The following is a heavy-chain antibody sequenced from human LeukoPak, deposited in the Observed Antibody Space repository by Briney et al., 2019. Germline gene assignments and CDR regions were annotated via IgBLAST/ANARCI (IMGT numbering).Heavy chain of an antibody. CDR3: GKRGHFYGSTDPYYIDY. CDR2: ISGSSSTI. J-gene: IGHJ4*02. D-gene: IGHD3-10*01. V-gene: IGHV3-48*02. Sequence: GGSLRLSCAASGFTFTTYSMNWVRQAPGKGLEWISYISGSSSTIYYADSVKGRFTISRDNAKNSLFLQINSLRDEDTAVYYCGKRGHFYGSTDPYYIDYWGQGILVTVSS. CDR1: GFTFTTYS.